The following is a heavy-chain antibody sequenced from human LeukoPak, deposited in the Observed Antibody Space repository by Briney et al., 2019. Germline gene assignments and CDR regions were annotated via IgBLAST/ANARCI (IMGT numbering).Heavy chain of an antibody. Sequence: SETLSLTCAVYGGSFSGYYWSWIRQPPGKGLEWIGEINHSGSTYYNPSLKSRVTISVDRSKNQFSLKLSSVTAADTAVYYCARSSWPYSSSWRWFDPWGQGTLVTVSS. V-gene: IGHV4-34*01. D-gene: IGHD6-6*01. CDR3: ARSSWPYSSSWRWFDP. CDR2: INHSGST. CDR1: GGSFSGYY. J-gene: IGHJ5*02.